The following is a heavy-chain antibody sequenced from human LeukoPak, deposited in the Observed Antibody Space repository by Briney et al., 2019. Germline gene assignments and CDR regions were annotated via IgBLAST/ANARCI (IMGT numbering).Heavy chain of an antibody. CDR3: ARETAMVTSGFDY. V-gene: IGHV3-21*01. Sequence: GGSLRLSCAASGFTFSSYSLNWVRQAPGKGLEWVSSISSSSSYIYYADSVKGRFTISRDNAKNSLYLQMNSLRAEDTAVYYCARETAMVTSGFDYWGQGTLVTVSS. CDR2: ISSSSSYI. CDR1: GFTFSSYS. J-gene: IGHJ4*02. D-gene: IGHD5-18*01.